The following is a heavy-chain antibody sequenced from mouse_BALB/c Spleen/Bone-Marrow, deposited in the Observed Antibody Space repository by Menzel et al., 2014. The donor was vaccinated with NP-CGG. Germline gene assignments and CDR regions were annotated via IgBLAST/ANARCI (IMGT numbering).Heavy chain of an antibody. Sequence: VKLQESGAELVKPGASVKMSCKASGYTFTSYWMHWVRQRPGQGLEWIGVIDPSDSYTSYIQKFKGKATLTVDTSSSTDYMQLSSLTSEDSAVYYCTRDAMDYWGQETTVTVSS. CDR1: GYTFTSYW. V-gene: IGHV1S127*01. CDR3: TRDAMDY. CDR2: IDPSDSYT. J-gene: IGHJ4*01.